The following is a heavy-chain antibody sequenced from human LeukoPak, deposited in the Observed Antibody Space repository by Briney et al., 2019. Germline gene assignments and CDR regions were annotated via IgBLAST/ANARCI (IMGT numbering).Heavy chain of an antibody. CDR1: GFTFSSYW. Sequence: GGSLRLSCVASGFTFSSYWMHWVRQVPGKGLVWVSRINSDGRSTSYADSVKGRFTISRDNAKNTLYLQMNSLRAEDTAVCYCARESSRGGYFDYWGQGTLVTVSS. J-gene: IGHJ4*02. CDR3: ARESSRGGYFDY. V-gene: IGHV3-74*01. D-gene: IGHD3-10*01. CDR2: INSDGRST.